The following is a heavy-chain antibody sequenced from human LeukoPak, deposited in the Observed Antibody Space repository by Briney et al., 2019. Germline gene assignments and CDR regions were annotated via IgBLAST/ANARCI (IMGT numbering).Heavy chain of an antibody. CDR1: GFTFSSFW. J-gene: IGHJ4*02. CDR3: ARERYGNYN. D-gene: IGHD4-11*01. CDR2: IKEDGSVK. V-gene: IGHV3-7*03. Sequence: GGSLRLSCAASGFTFSSFWMIWVRQAPGKGLEWVANIKEDGSVKNYIDSVKGRFTISRDNAKNSLFLQMNSLKAEDTAVYYCARERYGNYNWGQGTLVTVSS.